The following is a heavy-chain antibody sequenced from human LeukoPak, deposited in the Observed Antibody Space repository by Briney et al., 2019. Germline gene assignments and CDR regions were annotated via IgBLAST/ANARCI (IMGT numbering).Heavy chain of an antibody. Sequence: PSETLSLTCAVYGGSFSGYYWSWIRQPPGKGLEWIGEINHSGSTNYNPSLKSRVTISVDTSKNQFSLKLSSVTAADTAVYYCARTSGYSYGPIDYWGQGTLVTVSS. CDR3: ARTSGYSYGPIDY. CDR1: GGSFSGYY. J-gene: IGHJ4*02. D-gene: IGHD5-18*01. V-gene: IGHV4-34*01. CDR2: INHSGST.